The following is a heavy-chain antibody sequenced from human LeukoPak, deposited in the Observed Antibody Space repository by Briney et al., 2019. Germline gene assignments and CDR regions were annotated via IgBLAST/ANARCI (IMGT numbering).Heavy chain of an antibody. V-gene: IGHV3-43*02. CDR1: GFAFSTYA. D-gene: IGHD3-10*01. Sequence: PGGSLRLSCAASGFAFSTYAMHWVCQPPGKGLEWVSLIYGDGVDTYYTDSVKGRFTISRDNSKNSLYLQINSLRTEDTALYYCATGNGFINFWGQGTLVTVSS. CDR3: ATGNGFINF. CDR2: IYGDGVDT. J-gene: IGHJ4*02.